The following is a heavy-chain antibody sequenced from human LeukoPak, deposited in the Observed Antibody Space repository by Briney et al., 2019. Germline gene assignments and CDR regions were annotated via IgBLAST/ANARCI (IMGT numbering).Heavy chain of an antibody. Sequence: PGGSLRLSCAASGFTFSNYWLYWVRQAPGKGLVWVSRINTDGSSTTYADSVKGRFSISRDNAKNTLYLQMNSLRAEDTAVYYCARDNTYVPDYWGQEPWSPSPQ. J-gene: IGHJ4*01. D-gene: IGHD3-16*01. CDR2: INTDGSST. V-gene: IGHV3-74*01. CDR3: ARDNTYVPDY. CDR1: GFTFSNYW.